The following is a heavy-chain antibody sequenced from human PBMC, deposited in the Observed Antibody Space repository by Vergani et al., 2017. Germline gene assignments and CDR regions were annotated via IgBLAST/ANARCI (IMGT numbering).Heavy chain of an antibody. CDR2: IRYDGSNK. J-gene: IGHJ4*02. CDR3: AKAVTYYYGSGSPHDY. V-gene: IGHV3-30*02. Sequence: QVQLVESGGGVVQPGGSLRLSCAASGFTFSSYGMPWVRQAPGKGLEWVAFIRYDGSNKYYADSVKGRFTISRDNSKNTLYLQMNSLRAEDTAVYYCAKAVTYYYGSGSPHDYWGQGTLVTVSS. D-gene: IGHD3-10*01. CDR1: GFTFSSYG.